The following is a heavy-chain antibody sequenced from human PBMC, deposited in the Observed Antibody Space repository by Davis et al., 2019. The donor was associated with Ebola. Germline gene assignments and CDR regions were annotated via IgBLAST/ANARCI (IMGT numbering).Heavy chain of an antibody. D-gene: IGHD6-13*01. V-gene: IGHV3-23*01. J-gene: IGHJ3*02. Sequence: GESLKISCAASGFSFSSYAMTWVRQAPGKGLEWVSGISGSGISTYYADSEKGRFTISRDNSKNTLYLQMNSLRAEDTAVYYCAKDIKVAAGHDAFDIWGQGTMVTVSS. CDR3: AKDIKVAAGHDAFDI. CDR2: ISGSGIST. CDR1: GFSFSSYA.